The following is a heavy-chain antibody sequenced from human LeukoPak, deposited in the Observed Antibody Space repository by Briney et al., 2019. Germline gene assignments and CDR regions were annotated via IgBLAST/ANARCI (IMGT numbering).Heavy chain of an antibody. Sequence: ASVKVSCKASGYTFTSYDINWVRQATGRGLEWMGWMNPNSGNTGYAQKFQGRVTITRNTSISTAYMELSSLRSEDTAVYYCARSSGYYFPFDYWGQGTLVTVSS. J-gene: IGHJ4*02. D-gene: IGHD3-22*01. V-gene: IGHV1-8*03. CDR3: ARSSGYYFPFDY. CDR2: MNPNSGNT. CDR1: GYTFTSYD.